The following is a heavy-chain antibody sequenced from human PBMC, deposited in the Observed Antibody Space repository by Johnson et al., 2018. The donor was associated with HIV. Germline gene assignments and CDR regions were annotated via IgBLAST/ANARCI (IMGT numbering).Heavy chain of an antibody. D-gene: IGHD6-13*01. Sequence: QVQLVESGGGVVQPGRSLRLSCAASGFTFSSYAMHWVRQAPGKGLEWVAVMSYDGSSKYYADSVKGRFTISRDNSRNTLYLQMNSLRAEDTALYYCARGADPGIAAALVWGQGTMVTVSS. V-gene: IGHV3-30*04. CDR2: MSYDGSSK. CDR1: GFTFSSYA. J-gene: IGHJ3*01. CDR3: ARGADPGIAAALV.